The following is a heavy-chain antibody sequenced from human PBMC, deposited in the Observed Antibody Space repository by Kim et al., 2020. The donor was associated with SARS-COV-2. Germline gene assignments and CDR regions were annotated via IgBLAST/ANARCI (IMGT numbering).Heavy chain of an antibody. J-gene: IGHJ4*02. CDR3: ASSSGSYDDGPLFDY. CDR1: GYTFTSYY. Sequence: ASVKVSCKASGYTFTSYYMHWVRQAPGQGLEWMGIINPSGGSTSYAQKFQGRVTMTRDTSTSTVYMELSSLRSEDTAVYYCASSSGSYDDGPLFDYWGQGTLVTVSS. V-gene: IGHV1-46*01. D-gene: IGHD1-26*01. CDR2: INPSGGST.